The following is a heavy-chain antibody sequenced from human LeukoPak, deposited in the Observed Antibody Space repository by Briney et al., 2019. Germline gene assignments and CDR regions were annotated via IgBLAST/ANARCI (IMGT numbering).Heavy chain of an antibody. J-gene: IGHJ5*02. D-gene: IGHD2-15*01. CDR2: INPNSGGT. Sequence: ASVKVSCKASGYTFTGYYMHWVRQAPGQGLEWMGWINPNSGGTNYAQKLQGRVTMTRDTSISTAYMAVSRLRSDDTAVYSCARGYCSGGSCYPGGDWFDPWGQGTLVTVSS. CDR1: GYTFTGYY. CDR3: ARGYCSGGSCYPGGDWFDP. V-gene: IGHV1-2*02.